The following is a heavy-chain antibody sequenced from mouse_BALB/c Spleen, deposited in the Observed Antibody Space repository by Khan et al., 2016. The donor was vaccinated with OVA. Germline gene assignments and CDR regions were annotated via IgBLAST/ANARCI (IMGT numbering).Heavy chain of an antibody. CDR3: ARRAREAFSDYMFAY. Sequence: QVTLKESGPGILQPSQTLSLTCSFSGFSLSASGVGVSWIRQPSGKGLEWLAHIYWDDDKRYNPSLKSRLTISKDASRSQVFLKITSVDTDDTATDYCARRAREAFSDYMFAYWGQGTLVTVSA. D-gene: IGHD2-4*01. CDR1: GFSLSASGVG. CDR2: IYWDDDK. J-gene: IGHJ3*01. V-gene: IGHV8-12*01.